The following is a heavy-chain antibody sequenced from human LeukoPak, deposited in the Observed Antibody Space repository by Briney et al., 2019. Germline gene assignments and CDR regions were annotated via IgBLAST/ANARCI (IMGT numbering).Heavy chain of an antibody. J-gene: IGHJ4*02. CDR3: ARAMYYYDSSGYYPDPFDY. CDR2: MNPNSGNT. D-gene: IGHD3-22*01. Sequence: ASVKVSCKASGGTFSSYDINWVRQATGQGLEWMGWMNPNSGNTGYAQKFQGRVTMTRNTSISTAHMELSSLRSEDTAVYYCARAMYYYDSSGYYPDPFDYWGQGTLVTVSS. CDR1: GGTFSSYD. V-gene: IGHV1-8*02.